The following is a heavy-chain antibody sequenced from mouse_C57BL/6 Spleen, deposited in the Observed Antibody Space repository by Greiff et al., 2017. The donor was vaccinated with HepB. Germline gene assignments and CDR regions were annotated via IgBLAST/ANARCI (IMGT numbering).Heavy chain of an antibody. D-gene: IGHD2-4*01. Sequence: VQLKESGGGLVKPGGSLKLSCAASGFTFSDYGMHWVRQAPEKGLEWVAYISSGSSTIYYADTVKGRFTISRDNAKNTLFLQMTSLRSEDTAMYYCASPIYYDYEGFAYWGQGTLVTVSA. CDR2: ISSGSSTI. V-gene: IGHV5-17*01. CDR3: ASPIYYDYEGFAY. J-gene: IGHJ3*01. CDR1: GFTFSDYG.